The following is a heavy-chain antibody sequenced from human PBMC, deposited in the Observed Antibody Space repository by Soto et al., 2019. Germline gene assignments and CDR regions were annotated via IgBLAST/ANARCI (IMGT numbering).Heavy chain of an antibody. CDR3: ARDPNGSRGYSGYDFFYYYYGMDV. J-gene: IGHJ6*02. V-gene: IGHV1-2*02. D-gene: IGHD5-12*01. CDR1: GYTFTGYY. CDR2: INPNSGGT. Sequence: ASVKVSCKASGYTFTGYYIHWVRLAPGEGLEWMGWINPNSGGTNYAQKFQGRVTMTRDTSISTAYMELSRLRSDDTAVYYCARDPNGSRGYSGYDFFYYYYGMDVWGQGTTVTV.